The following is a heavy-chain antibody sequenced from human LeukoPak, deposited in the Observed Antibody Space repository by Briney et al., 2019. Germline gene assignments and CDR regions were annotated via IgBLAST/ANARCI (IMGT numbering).Heavy chain of an antibody. J-gene: IGHJ3*02. Sequence: GGSLRLSCAASGFTFSSYAMHWVRQAPGKGLEWVAVISYDGSNKYYADSVKGRFTISRDNSKNTLYLQMNSLRAEDTAVYYCARGGRAVTHAFDIWGQGTMVTVSS. CDR1: GFTFSSYA. CDR3: ARGGRAVTHAFDI. V-gene: IGHV3-30-3*01. CDR2: ISYDGSNK. D-gene: IGHD3-3*01.